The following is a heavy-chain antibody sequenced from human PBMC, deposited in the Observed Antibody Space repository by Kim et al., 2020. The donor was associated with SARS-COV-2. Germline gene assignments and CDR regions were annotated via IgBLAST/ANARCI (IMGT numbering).Heavy chain of an antibody. CDR3: AKGATGGGSGSYYCHY. V-gene: IGHV3-23*01. J-gene: IGHJ4*02. D-gene: IGHD3-10*01. Sequence: YVQGRFTIARDNSKDTLYLQMNRLRAEDTAVYYCAKGATGGGSGSYYCHYWGQGTLVTVSS.